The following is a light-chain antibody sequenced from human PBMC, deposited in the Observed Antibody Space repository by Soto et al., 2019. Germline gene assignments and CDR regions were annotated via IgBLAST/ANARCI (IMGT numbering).Light chain of an antibody. J-gene: IGKJ1*01. CDR1: QGIRND. CDR3: LQDFKYPRT. V-gene: IGKV1-6*01. CDR2: EAS. Sequence: AILMTQSPSSLSASVGDRVTITCRASQGIRNDLAWYQQKPGKAPKLLIYEASTLQSGVPSRFSGSYSGTDFTLTIGSLQPEDVATYYCLQDFKYPRTFGQGTKVEIK.